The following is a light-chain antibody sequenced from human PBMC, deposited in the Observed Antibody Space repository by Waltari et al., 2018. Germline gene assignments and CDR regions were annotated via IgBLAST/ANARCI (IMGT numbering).Light chain of an antibody. CDR2: WAS. CDR1: SVLHSSNNMNY. V-gene: IGKV4-1*01. J-gene: IGKJ1*01. CDR3: QQFQSHLRT. Sequence: SVLHSSNNMNYFAWYQQKPGQPPKLLIYWASTRKSGVPDRFSGSGSGTDFTLTISSLQAEDVAVYYCQQFQSHLRTFGQGTKVEIK.